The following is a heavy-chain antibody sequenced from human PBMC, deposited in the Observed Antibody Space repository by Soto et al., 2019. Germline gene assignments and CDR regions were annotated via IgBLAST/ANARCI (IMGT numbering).Heavy chain of an antibody. CDR1: GFTFSSYD. Sequence: EVQLVESGGGLVQPGGSLRLSCAASGFTFSSYDMHLVLQATGKGLEWVSAFGTAGDTYYPGSVKGRFTIYRENAKNSLYLKMNSMRAGDTAVYYCARVLASSGWSLGYWGQGTLVTVSS. V-gene: IGHV3-13*01. CDR3: ARVLASSGWSLGY. CDR2: FGTAGDT. D-gene: IGHD6-19*01. J-gene: IGHJ4*02.